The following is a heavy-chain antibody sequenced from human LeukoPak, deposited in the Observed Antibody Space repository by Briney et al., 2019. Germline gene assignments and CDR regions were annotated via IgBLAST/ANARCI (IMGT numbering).Heavy chain of an antibody. CDR1: GISFSSYW. Sequence: GGSLRLSCVASGISFSSYWMAWVRQAPGKGLEWVANIKYDGTHKFYADSVKGRFTISRDNAKNSLFLEMNSLTADDTVVYFCASSHDSSGNDWGQGTLVTVSS. J-gene: IGHJ4*02. V-gene: IGHV3-7*01. CDR2: IKYDGTHK. D-gene: IGHD3-22*01. CDR3: ASSHDSSGND.